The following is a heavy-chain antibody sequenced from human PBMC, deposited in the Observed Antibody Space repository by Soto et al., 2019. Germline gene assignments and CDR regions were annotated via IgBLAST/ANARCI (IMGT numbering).Heavy chain of an antibody. D-gene: IGHD2-8*01. CDR1: GFSLSTDTAG. CDR2: IYWDDDK. V-gene: IGHV2-5*02. CDR3: AHSPRPVCTNSICSFQFDF. Sequence: QITLKESGPTLVNPTQPLTLTCTFAGFSLSTDTAGVGCLRQPTGKALEWLALIYWDDDKRYSPSLKSKLTITKDTSKNPVVLTMTNMDPVDTGTYFCAHSPRPVCTNSICSFQFDFWGQGAMATVSS. J-gene: IGHJ4*02.